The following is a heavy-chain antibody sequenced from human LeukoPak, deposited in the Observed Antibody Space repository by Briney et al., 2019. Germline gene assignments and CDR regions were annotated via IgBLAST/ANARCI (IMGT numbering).Heavy chain of an antibody. V-gene: IGHV3-23*01. CDR1: GFTFSSYA. CDR3: ANGLCLQWGDY. D-gene: IGHD1-26*01. Sequence: EAGGSLRLSCAASGFTFSSYAMTWVRQAPGKGLEWVSSITTSGSIYYADSVKGRFTISRDNSKTTLYLQMNSLRAEDTAEYYCANGLCLQWGDYWGQGTLVTVSS. J-gene: IGHJ4*02. CDR2: ITTSGSI.